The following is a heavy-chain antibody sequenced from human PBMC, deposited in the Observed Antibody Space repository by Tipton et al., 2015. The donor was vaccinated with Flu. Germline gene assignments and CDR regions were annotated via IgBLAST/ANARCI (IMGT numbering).Heavy chain of an antibody. V-gene: IGHV4-4*07. CDR2: ISTSGST. CDR1: GGSISTSY. Sequence: TLSLTCTVSGGSISTSYWSWIRQSAGKGLEWIGRISTSGSTNYNASLESRVTLSRDTSKNHISLRLTSATAADTALYYCARDLRGYSGYTGGDAFDMWGRGIMVFVSS. CDR3: ARDLRGYSGYTGGDAFDM. D-gene: IGHD5-12*01. J-gene: IGHJ3*02.